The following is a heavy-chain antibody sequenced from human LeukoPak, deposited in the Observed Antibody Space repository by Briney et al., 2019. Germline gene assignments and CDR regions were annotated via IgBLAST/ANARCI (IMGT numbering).Heavy chain of an antibody. V-gene: IGHV4-34*01. CDR2: INHSGST. J-gene: IGHJ5*02. CDR3: ARDQDYVWGSYLSTAWFDP. Sequence: SETLSLTCAVYGGSFSGYYWSWIRQPPGKGLEWIGEINHSGSTNYNPSLKSRVTISVDTSKNQFSLKLSSVTAADTAVYYCARDQDYVWGSYLSTAWFDPWGQGTLVTVSS. CDR1: GGSFSGYY. D-gene: IGHD3-16*02.